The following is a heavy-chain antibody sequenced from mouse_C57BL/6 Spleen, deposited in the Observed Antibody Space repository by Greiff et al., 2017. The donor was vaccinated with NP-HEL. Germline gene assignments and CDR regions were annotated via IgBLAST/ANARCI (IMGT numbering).Heavy chain of an antibody. D-gene: IGHD2-3*01. CDR1: GFSFNTYA. CDR3: VRHVDGYFDV. J-gene: IGHJ1*03. Sequence: EVMLVESGGGLVQPTGSLKLSCAASGFSFNTYAMNWVRQAPGKGLEWVARIRSKSNNYATYYADSVKDRFTISRDDSESMLYLQMNNLKTEDTAMYYCVRHVDGYFDVWGTGTTVTVSS. CDR2: IRSKSNNYAT. V-gene: IGHV10-1*01.